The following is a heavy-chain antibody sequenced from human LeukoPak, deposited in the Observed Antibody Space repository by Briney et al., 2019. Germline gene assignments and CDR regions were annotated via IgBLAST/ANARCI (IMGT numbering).Heavy chain of an antibody. Sequence: SCKASGFTFSSYAMHWVRQAPGKGLEWVAVISYDGSNKYYADSVKGRFTISRDNSKNTLYLQMNSLRAEDTAVYYCARAGEGDYFDYWGQGTLVTVSS. CDR3: ARAGEGDYFDY. CDR2: ISYDGSNK. V-gene: IGHV3-30-3*01. J-gene: IGHJ4*02. CDR1: GFTFSSYA. D-gene: IGHD3-10*01.